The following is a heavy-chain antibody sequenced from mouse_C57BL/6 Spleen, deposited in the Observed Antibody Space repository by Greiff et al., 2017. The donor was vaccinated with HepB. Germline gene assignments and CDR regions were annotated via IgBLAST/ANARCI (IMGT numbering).Heavy chain of an antibody. CDR2: IDPSDSYT. V-gene: IGHV1-59*01. CDR1: GYTFTSYW. D-gene: IGHD3-3*01. J-gene: IGHJ3*01. Sequence: QVQLQQPGAELVRPGTSVKLSCKASGYTFTSYWMHWVKQRPGQGLEWIGVIDPSDSYTNYNQKFKGKATLTVDTSSSTAYMQLSSLTSEDSAVYYCARERAFFAYWGQGTLVTVSA. CDR3: ARERAFFAY.